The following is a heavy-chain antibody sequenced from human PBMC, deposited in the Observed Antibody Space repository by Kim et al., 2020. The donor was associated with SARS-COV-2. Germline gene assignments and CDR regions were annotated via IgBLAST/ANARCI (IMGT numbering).Heavy chain of an antibody. CDR1: GGTFSSYA. D-gene: IGHD3-16*02. V-gene: IGHV1-69*13. J-gene: IGHJ3*02. CDR2: IIPIFGTA. CDR3: ASGIMITFGGVIVPQAPYDAFDI. Sequence: SVKVSCKASGGTFSSYAISWVRQDPGQGLEWMGGIIPIFGTANYAQKFQGRVTITADESTSTAYMELSSLRSEDTAVYYCASGIMITFGGVIVPQAPYDAFDIWGQGTMVTVSS.